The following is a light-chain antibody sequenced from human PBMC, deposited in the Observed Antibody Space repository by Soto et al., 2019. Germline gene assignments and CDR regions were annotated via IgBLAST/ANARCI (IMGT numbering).Light chain of an antibody. CDR1: QSVSSN. J-gene: IGKJ1*01. Sequence: EIMMTQSPATLSVSPGERATLSCRASQSVSSNLAWYQQKPGQAPRLLVYGASTRATGIPARFSGSGSGTEFTLIISSLQSEDFAVYCCQQYYKLPWTFGQGTKVEIK. CDR3: QQYYKLPWT. V-gene: IGKV3-15*01. CDR2: GAS.